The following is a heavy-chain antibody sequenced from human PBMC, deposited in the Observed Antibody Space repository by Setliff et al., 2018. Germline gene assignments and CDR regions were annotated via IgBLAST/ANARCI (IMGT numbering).Heavy chain of an antibody. CDR3: VRDWASGDDH. V-gene: IGHV3-7*01. CDR1: GFTFSGYG. Sequence: GGSLRLSCAASGFTFSGYGMHWVRQAPEKGLEWVANIHQDGSERHCVDSVKGRFTISRDNAKNSLFLQMNILEVEDTAVYYCVRDWASGDDHWGRGTLVTVSS. CDR2: IHQDGSER. D-gene: IGHD3-10*01. J-gene: IGHJ4*02.